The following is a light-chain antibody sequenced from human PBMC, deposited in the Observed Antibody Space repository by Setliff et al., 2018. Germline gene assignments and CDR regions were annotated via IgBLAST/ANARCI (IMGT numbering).Light chain of an antibody. V-gene: IGLV2-8*01. CDR2: EVT. J-gene: IGLJ1*01. CDR3: TFYSGSNNFF. CDR1: GGLVGGYNY. Sequence: QSALTQPPSASGSPGQSVTISCTGTGGLVGGYNYVSWYQQHPGKAPRLIIYEVTKRPSGVPDRFSGSNSGNTASLTVSGLQAGDEADYYCTFYSGSNNFFFGSGTKV.